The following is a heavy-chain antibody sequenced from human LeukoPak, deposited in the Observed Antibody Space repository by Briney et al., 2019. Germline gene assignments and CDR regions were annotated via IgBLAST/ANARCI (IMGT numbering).Heavy chain of an antibody. Sequence: GGSLRLSCTASGFTFSTYDMHWVRQAPGKGLEWMTVIQYDGGNQYYADSVKGRFTISRDNSDNTLYLQMNSLRAEDTAVYYCARGGYYNILTGFRSRILGFDYWGQGTLVTVSP. D-gene: IGHD3-9*01. CDR2: IQYDGGNQ. CDR3: ARGGYYNILTGFRSRILGFDY. CDR1: GFTFSTYD. V-gene: IGHV3-30*02. J-gene: IGHJ4*02.